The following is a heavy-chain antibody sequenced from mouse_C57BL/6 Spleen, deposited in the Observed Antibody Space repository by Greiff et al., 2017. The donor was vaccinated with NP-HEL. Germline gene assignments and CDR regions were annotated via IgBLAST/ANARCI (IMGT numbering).Heavy chain of an antibody. CDR2: IRLKSDNYAT. J-gene: IGHJ2*01. D-gene: IGHD2-3*01. V-gene: IGHV6-3*01. CDR3: TAVDGYYGRVDY. CDR1: GFTFSNYW. Sequence: EVQLVESGGGLVQPGGSMKLSCVASGFTFSNYWMNWVRQSPEKGLEWVAQIRLKSDNYATHYAESVKGRFTISRDDSKSSVYLQMNNLRAEDTGIYYCTAVDGYYGRVDYWGQGTTLTVSS.